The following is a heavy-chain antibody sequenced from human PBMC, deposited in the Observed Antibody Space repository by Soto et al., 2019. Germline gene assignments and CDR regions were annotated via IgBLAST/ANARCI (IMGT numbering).Heavy chain of an antibody. Sequence: SETLSLTCTVSGGSISRYYWSWIRQPPGKGLEWIGYIYYSGSTNYNPSLKSRVTISVDTSKNQFSLKLSSVTAADTAVYYCARVFYDFWSGYSIYYWGQGTLVTVSS. V-gene: IGHV4-59*12. J-gene: IGHJ4*02. CDR1: GGSISRYY. CDR2: IYYSGST. CDR3: ARVFYDFWSGYSIYY. D-gene: IGHD3-3*01.